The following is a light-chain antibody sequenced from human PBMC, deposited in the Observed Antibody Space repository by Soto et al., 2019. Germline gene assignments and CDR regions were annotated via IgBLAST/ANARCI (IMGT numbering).Light chain of an antibody. CDR3: QQGTYWLT. Sequence: EIVLTQSPATLSLSPGERATLSCRASQSVSNYLAWYQQKPGQAPRLLIYDASNRATGIPARFSGSGSGTDFTLTISSLEPEEFAGYFCQQGTYWLTFGGGTRVEIK. V-gene: IGKV3-11*01. CDR2: DAS. CDR1: QSVSNY. J-gene: IGKJ4*01.